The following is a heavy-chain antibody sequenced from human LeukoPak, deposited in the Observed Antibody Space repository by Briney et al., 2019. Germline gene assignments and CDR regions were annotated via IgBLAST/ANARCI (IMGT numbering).Heavy chain of an antibody. CDR3: AKEAYYYGSGSFGAFDI. D-gene: IGHD3-10*01. V-gene: IGHV3-30*18. CDR1: GFTFSSYG. CDR2: ISYDGSNK. Sequence: PGGSLRLSCAASGFTFSSYGMHWVRQAPGKGLEWVAVISYDGSNKYYADSVKGRFTISRDNSKNTLYLQMNSLRTEDTAVYYCAKEAYYYGSGSFGAFDIWGQGTMVTVSS. J-gene: IGHJ3*02.